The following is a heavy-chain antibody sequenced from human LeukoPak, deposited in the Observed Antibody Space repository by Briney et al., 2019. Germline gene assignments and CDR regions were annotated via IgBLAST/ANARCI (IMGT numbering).Heavy chain of an antibody. J-gene: IGHJ4*02. Sequence: GASVKVSCKASGYIFTGYYMHWVRQAPGQGLEWMGWINPNSGGTNYAQNFQGRVTMTRDTSISTAYMGLSSLRSDDTAVYYCAREASRLRESDYWGQGTLVTVSS. CDR2: INPNSGGT. CDR3: AREASRLRESDY. V-gene: IGHV1-2*02. D-gene: IGHD2-15*01. CDR1: GYIFTGYY.